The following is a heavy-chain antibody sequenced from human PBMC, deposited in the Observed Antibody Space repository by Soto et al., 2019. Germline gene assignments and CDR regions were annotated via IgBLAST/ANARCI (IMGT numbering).Heavy chain of an antibody. D-gene: IGHD3-22*01. V-gene: IGHV1-69*01. Sequence: QVQLVQSGAEVKKPGSSVKVSCKASGGTFSSYAISWVRQAPGQGLEWMGGIIPIFGTANYAQKFQGRVTITADESTSTSYMELSSLRSEDTAVYYCARDRHGVEDYYDTSGYYYDLGYWGQGTLVTVSS. CDR1: GGTFSSYA. CDR3: ARDRHGVEDYYDTSGYYYDLGY. CDR2: IIPIFGTA. J-gene: IGHJ4*02.